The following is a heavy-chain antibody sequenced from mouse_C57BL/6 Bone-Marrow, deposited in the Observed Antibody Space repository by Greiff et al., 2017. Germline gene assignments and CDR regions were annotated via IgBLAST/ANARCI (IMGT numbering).Heavy chain of an antibody. Sequence: EVKLMVSGGGLVKPGGSLKLSCAASGFTFSDYGMHWVRQAPEKGLEWVAYISSGSSTIYYADTVKGRFTISRDNAKNNLFLQMTSLRSEDTAMYYCARKGRYDGYFYWYFDVWGTGTTVTVTS. J-gene: IGHJ1*03. V-gene: IGHV5-17*01. D-gene: IGHD2-3*01. CDR2: ISSGSSTI. CDR1: GFTFSDYG. CDR3: ARKGRYDGYFYWYFDV.